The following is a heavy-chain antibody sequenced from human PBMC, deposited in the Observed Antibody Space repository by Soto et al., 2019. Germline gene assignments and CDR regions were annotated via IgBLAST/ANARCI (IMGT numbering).Heavy chain of an antibody. CDR1: GGTFSTYA. J-gene: IGHJ4*02. D-gene: IGHD5-12*01. CDR3: AREDKPGGYTPPGTSGFDS. V-gene: IGHV1-69*12. CDR2: IIPIYGTA. Sequence: QVQLVQAGAEVKKPGSSVKVSCKASGGTFSTYAISLVRQAPGQGLEWMGGIIPIYGTANYAQKFQGRLTMTADESTSTVYMELSSLRSDDTAVYYCAREDKPGGYTPPGTSGFDSWGQGTLVTVSS.